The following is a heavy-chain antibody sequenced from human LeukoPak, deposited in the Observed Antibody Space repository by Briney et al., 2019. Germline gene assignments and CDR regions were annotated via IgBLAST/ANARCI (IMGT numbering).Heavy chain of an antibody. CDR3: AMGGLDD. V-gene: IGHV1-69*06. CDR2: IIPIFGTA. CDR1: GGTFSSYA. J-gene: IGHJ6*04. D-gene: IGHD1-26*01. Sequence: ASVKVSCKASGGTFSSYAVSWLRQPPGQGLEWMGGIIPIFGTANYAQKFQGRVTITADKSTSRAYMELSTLRYEDTAVYYCAMGGLDDWGKGTPVTVSS.